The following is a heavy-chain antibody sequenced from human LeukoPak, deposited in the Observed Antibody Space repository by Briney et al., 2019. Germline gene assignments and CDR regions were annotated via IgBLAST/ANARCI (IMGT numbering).Heavy chain of an antibody. CDR1: GGSISSGGYC. J-gene: IGHJ4*02. CDR3: ASVDTAMGGFDY. V-gene: IGHV4-30-2*01. Sequence: SETLSLTCAVSGGSISSGGYCWSWIRQPPGKGLEWIGYIYHSGSTYYNPSLKSRVTISVDRSKNQFSLKLSSVTAADTAVYYCASVDTAMGGFDYWGQGTLVTVSS. CDR2: IYHSGST. D-gene: IGHD5-18*01.